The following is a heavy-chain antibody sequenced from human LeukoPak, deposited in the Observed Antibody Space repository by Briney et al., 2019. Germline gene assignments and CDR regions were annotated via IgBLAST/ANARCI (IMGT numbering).Heavy chain of an antibody. CDR2: IRYDGSNK. D-gene: IGHD3-3*01. CDR1: GFTFSSYG. Sequence: QSGGSLRLSCAASGFTFSSYGMHWVRQAPGKGLEWVAFIRYDGSNKYYADSVKGRFTISRDNSKSTLYLQMNSLRAEDTAVYYCATIWSGYTMAFDYWGQGTLVTVSS. CDR3: ATIWSGYTMAFDY. J-gene: IGHJ4*02. V-gene: IGHV3-30*02.